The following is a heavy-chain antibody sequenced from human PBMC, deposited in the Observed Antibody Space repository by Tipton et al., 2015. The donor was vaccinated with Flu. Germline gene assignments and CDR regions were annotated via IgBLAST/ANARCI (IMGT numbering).Heavy chain of an antibody. CDR1: GYTFPSYG. Sequence: QVQLVQSGAEVKKPGASVKVSCKASGYTFPSYGISWVRQAPGQGLEWMGGFSAYNGNGIYAQKFQGRVTMTTDTSTSSAYMELRSLRTDDTAVYYCSRGEFTARTIDAFGIWGQGTMVTVSS. CDR2: FSAYNGNG. J-gene: IGHJ3*02. CDR3: SRGEFTARTIDAFGI. V-gene: IGHV1-18*01. D-gene: IGHD3-10*01.